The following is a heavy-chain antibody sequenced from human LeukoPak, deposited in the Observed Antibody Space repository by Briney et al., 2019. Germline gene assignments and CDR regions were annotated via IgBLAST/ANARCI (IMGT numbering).Heavy chain of an antibody. CDR2: IYYSGST. Sequence: SETLSLTCAVSGYSISSGYYWGWIRQPPGKGLEWIGSIYYSGSTYYNPSLKSRVTISVDTSKNQFSLKLSSVTAADTAVYYCAGYSSSWYDYWGQGTLVTVSS. CDR3: AGYSSSWYDY. D-gene: IGHD6-13*01. V-gene: IGHV4-38-2*01. J-gene: IGHJ4*02. CDR1: GYSISSGYY.